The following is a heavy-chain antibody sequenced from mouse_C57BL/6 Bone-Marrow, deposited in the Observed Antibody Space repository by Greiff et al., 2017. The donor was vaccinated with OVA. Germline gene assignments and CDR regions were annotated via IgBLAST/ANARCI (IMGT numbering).Heavy chain of an antibody. CDR3: ARKGYGRGGYFDV. Sequence: VKQSHGKSLEWIGDINPNNGGTSYNQKFKGKATLTVDKSSSTAYMELRSLTSEDSAVYYCARKGYGRGGYFDVWGTGTTVTVSS. D-gene: IGHD1-1*01. J-gene: IGHJ1*03. CDR2: INPNNGGT. V-gene: IGHV1-26*01.